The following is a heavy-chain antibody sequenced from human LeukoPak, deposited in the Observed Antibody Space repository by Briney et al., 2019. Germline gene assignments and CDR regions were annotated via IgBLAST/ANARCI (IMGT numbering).Heavy chain of an antibody. CDR3: ARSVPSRSIYFDY. D-gene: IGHD2-2*01. V-gene: IGHV4-59*01. J-gene: IGHJ4*02. CDR2: IYYSGST. Sequence: PSETLSLTCTVSGGSISSYYWSWIRQPPGKGLEWIGYIYYSGSTNYNPSLKSRVTISVDTSKNQFSLKLSSVTAADTAVYYCARSVPSRSIYFDYWGQGTLVTVSS. CDR1: GGSISSYY.